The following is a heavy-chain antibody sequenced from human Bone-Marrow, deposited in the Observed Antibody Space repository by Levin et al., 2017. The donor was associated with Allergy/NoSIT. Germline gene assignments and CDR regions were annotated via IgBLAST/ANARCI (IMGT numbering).Heavy chain of an antibody. J-gene: IGHJ4*02. CDR2: INSDATTI. CDR3: VRRDYFDD. CDR1: GFIFSSSW. Sequence: AGGSLRLSCTASGFIFSSSWMHWVRQAPGKGLVWVSRINSDATTITYADSVKGRFTVSRDNTKNTLYLQMNSLRAEDTAVYYCVRRDYFDDWGQGTLVTVPS. V-gene: IGHV3-74*01.